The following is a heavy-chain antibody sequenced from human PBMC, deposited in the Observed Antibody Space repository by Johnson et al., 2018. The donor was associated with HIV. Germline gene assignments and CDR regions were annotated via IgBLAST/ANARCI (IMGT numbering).Heavy chain of an antibody. D-gene: IGHD2-21*02. J-gene: IGHJ3*02. CDR2: ISDDESKT. V-gene: IGHV3-30*10. CDR3: ARRQPTRDLFALDDGFDI. CDR1: GFTFSAYA. Sequence: QVQLVESGGGVVQPERSLRLSCAASGFTFSAYAMHWVRQAPGKGLECVAAISDDESKTYYTDSMKGRFTISRDNSKNTLYLQMISLRAEDTAMYYCARRQPTRDLFALDDGFDIWGQGTMVTVS.